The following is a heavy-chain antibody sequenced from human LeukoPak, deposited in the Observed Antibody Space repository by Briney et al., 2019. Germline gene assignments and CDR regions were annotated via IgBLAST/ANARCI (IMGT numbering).Heavy chain of an antibody. V-gene: IGHV1-46*01. CDR2: INSSGGST. D-gene: IGHD1-26*01. Sequence: ASVKVSFKASGSTFINYYIHWVRQAPGPGLEWMGVINSSGGSTNYAQKFQGRVTMTRDTSTSTVYMELSSLSSEDTAVYYCARDGAGNEPFDYWGQGTLVTVSS. CDR1: GSTFINYY. CDR3: ARDGAGNEPFDY. J-gene: IGHJ4*02.